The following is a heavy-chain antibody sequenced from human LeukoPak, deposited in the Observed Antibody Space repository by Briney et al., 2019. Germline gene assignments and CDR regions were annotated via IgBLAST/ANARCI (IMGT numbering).Heavy chain of an antibody. CDR1: GFTFSSYA. J-gene: IGHJ4*02. V-gene: IGHV3-23*01. CDR3: AKDRGAVRWFGELFPYYFDY. CDR2: ISGSGGST. D-gene: IGHD3-10*01. Sequence: GGSLRLTCAASGFTFSSYAMSWVRQAPGKGLEWVSAISGSGGSTYYADSVKGRFTISRDNSKNTLYLQMNSLRAEDTAVYYCAKDRGAVRWFGELFPYYFDYWGQGTLVTVSS.